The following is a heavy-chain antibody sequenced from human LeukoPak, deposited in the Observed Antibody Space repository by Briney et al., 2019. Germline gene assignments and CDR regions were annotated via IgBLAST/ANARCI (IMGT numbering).Heavy chain of an antibody. CDR1: GGSISSYY. D-gene: IGHD3-10*01. V-gene: IGHV4-59*01. CDR3: GRHNSQPSLKSRVTISVDTSKNQFSLKLSSVTAADTAVYYCAGRGDLYGSGTPSDY. J-gene: IGHJ4*02. Sequence: SETLSLTCTVSGGSISSYYWSWIRQPPGKGLEWTGYIYYSGSTNYNPSLKSRVTISVDTSKNQFSLKLIALPASDTALYYRGRHNSQPSLKSRVTISVDTSKNQFSLKLSSVTAADTAVYYCAGRGDLYGSGTPSDYWGQGTLVTVSS. CDR2: IYYSGST.